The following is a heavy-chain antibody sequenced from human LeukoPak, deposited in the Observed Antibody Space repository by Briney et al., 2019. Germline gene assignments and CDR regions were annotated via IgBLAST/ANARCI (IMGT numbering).Heavy chain of an antibody. D-gene: IGHD2-15*01. J-gene: IGHJ5*02. V-gene: IGHV3-23*01. CDR2: ISGSGGST. Sequence: PGGSLRLSCAASGFTFSSYAMSWVRQAPGKGLEWVSAISGSGGSTYYADSVKGRFTISRDNSKNTLYLQMNSLRAEDTAVYYCAKAQSLLPTNNWFDPWGQGTLVTVSS. CDR1: GFTFSSYA. CDR3: AKAQSLLPTNNWFDP.